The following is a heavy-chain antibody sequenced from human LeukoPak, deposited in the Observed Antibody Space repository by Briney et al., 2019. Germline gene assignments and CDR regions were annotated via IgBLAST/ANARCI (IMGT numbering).Heavy chain of an antibody. CDR3: ARDLNVRGVYSDY. CDR1: GFTFSTYE. J-gene: IGHJ4*02. V-gene: IGHV3-48*03. Sequence: GGSLRLSCAASGFTFSTYEMNWVRQAPGKGLEWVSYTSSSGSTMYADSVKGRFTISRDNAKNSLFLQMNSLRAEDTAVYYCARDLNVRGVYSDYWGQGTLVTVSS. CDR2: TSSSGST. D-gene: IGHD3-10*02.